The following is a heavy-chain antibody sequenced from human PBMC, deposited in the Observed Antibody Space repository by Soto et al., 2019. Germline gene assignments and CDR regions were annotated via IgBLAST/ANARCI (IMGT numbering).Heavy chain of an antibody. CDR3: AREISLWIQLWPGGGFDY. J-gene: IGHJ4*02. V-gene: IGHV3-30-3*01. CDR1: GFTFSSYA. CDR2: ISYDGSNK. D-gene: IGHD5-18*01. Sequence: QVQLVESGGGVVQPGRSLRLSCAASGFTFSSYAMHWVRQAPGKGLEWVAVISYDGSNKYYAESVKGRFTISRDNSKNTRYLQMNSRRAEDTAVYYCAREISLWIQLWPGGGFDYGGQGTLVTVSS.